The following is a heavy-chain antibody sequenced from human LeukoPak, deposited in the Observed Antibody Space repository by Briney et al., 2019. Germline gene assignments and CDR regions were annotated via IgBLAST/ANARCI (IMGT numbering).Heavy chain of an antibody. D-gene: IGHD3-3*01. CDR2: INPNSGGT. CDR3: ALIARSRSLEWLSRRYYFDY. Sequence: ASVKVSCKASGYTFTGYYMHWVRQAPGQGLEWMGWINPNSGGTNYAQKFQGRVTMTRDTSISTAYMELSRLRSDDTAVYYCALIARSRSLEWLSRRYYFDYWGQGTLVTVSS. CDR1: GYTFTGYY. V-gene: IGHV1-2*02. J-gene: IGHJ4*02.